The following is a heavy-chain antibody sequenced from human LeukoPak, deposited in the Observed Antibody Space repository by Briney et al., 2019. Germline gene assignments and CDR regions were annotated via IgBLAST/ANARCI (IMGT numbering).Heavy chain of an antibody. J-gene: IGHJ3*02. D-gene: IGHD6-13*01. CDR3: ARERISYSSSHDAFDI. V-gene: IGHV6-1*01. CDR2: TYYRSKWYN. Sequence: SQTLSLTCAISGDSVSSNSAAWSWIRQSPSRGLEWLGRTYYRSKWYNDYAVSVKSRITINPDTSKNQFSLQLNSVTPEDTAVYYCARERISYSSSHDAFDIWGQGTMVTVSS. CDR1: GDSVSSNSAA.